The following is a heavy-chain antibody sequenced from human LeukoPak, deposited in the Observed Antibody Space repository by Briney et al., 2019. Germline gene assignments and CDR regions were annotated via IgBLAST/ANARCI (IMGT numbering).Heavy chain of an antibody. J-gene: IGHJ4*02. CDR3: ARGIAVAGSY. V-gene: IGHV3-21*04. CDR1: GFTFSSYS. D-gene: IGHD6-19*01. CDR2: ISSSSSYI. Sequence: PGGSLRLSCAASGFTFSSYSMNWVRQAPGKGLEWVSSISSSSSYIYYADSVKGRFTISRDNAKNSLYLQMNSLRSDDTAVYYCARGIAVAGSYWGQGTLVTVSS.